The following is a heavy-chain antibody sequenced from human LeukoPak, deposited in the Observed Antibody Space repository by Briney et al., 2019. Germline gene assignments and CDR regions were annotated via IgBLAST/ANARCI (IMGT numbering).Heavy chain of an antibody. J-gene: IGHJ6*03. D-gene: IGHD6-13*01. CDR1: GFTFSSYW. Sequence: GGSLRLSCAASGFTFSSYWMSWVRQAPGKGLEWVANIKRDGSEKYYVDSVKGRFTISRDNAKNSLYLQMNSLRAEDTAVYYCARRRVAAYYYYMDVWGKGTPVTVSS. V-gene: IGHV3-7*01. CDR3: ARRRVAAYYYYMDV. CDR2: IKRDGSEK.